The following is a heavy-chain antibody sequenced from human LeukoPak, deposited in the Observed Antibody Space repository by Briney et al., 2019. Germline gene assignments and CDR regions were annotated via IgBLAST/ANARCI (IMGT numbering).Heavy chain of an antibody. CDR2: INAGNGNT. CDR3: ARGGYGDYAFDY. D-gene: IGHD4-17*01. Sequence: ASVKVSCKASGYTFTSYAMHWVRQAPGQRLEWMGWINAGNGNTKYSQKFQGRVTITRDTSAGTAYMELSSLRSEDTAVYYCARGGYGDYAFDYWGQGTLVTVSS. CDR1: GYTFTSYA. J-gene: IGHJ4*02. V-gene: IGHV1-3*01.